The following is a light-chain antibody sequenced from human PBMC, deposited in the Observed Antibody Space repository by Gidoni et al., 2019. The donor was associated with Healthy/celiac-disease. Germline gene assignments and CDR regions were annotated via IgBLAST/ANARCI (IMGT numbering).Light chain of an antibody. V-gene: IGLV2-14*01. Sequence: QLALIQPAPVAGAPGQPITISCTGTSSDVGGYNYVSWYHQHPGNAPKLMIYDVSNRPSGVSNRFSGSKSGNTASLTISGLQAEDEADYYCSSYTSSSTPYVFGTGTKVTVL. CDR2: DVS. J-gene: IGLJ1*01. CDR1: SSDVGGYNY. CDR3: SSYTSSSTPYV.